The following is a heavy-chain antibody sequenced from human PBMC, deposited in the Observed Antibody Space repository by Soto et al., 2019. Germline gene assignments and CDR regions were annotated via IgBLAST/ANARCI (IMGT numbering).Heavy chain of an antibody. Sequence: LRLSCAASGFTVSSNYMSWVRQAPGKGLEWVSVIYSGGSTYYADSVKGRFTISRDNSKNTLYLQMNSLRAEDTAVYYCAKRTVGWYFDLWGRGTLVTVSS. D-gene: IGHD4-17*01. CDR3: AKRTVGWYFDL. CDR2: IYSGGST. J-gene: IGHJ2*01. V-gene: IGHV3-66*04. CDR1: GFTVSSNY.